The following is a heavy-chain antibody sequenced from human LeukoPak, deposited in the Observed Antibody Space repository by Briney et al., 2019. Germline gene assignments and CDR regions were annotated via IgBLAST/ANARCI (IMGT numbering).Heavy chain of an antibody. CDR1: GGSISSGSYY. CDR2: IYTSGST. V-gene: IGHV4-61*02. D-gene: IGHD3-16*02. Sequence: SETLSLTCTVSGGSISSGSYYWSWIRQPAGKGLEWIGRIYTSGSTNYNPSLKSRVTISVDTSKNQFSLKLSSVTAADTAVYYCASQKTYYDYVWGSYRYYYYMDVWGEGTTVTVSS. J-gene: IGHJ6*03. CDR3: ASQKTYYDYVWGSYRYYYYMDV.